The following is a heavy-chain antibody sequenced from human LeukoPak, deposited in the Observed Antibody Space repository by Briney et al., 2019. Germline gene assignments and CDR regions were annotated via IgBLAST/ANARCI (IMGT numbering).Heavy chain of an antibody. D-gene: IGHD5-12*01. CDR2: VSYSGSP. J-gene: IGHJ3*02. V-gene: IGHV4-39*07. CDR1: GASINIYTYY. Sequence: SETLSLTCTVSGASINIYTYYWGWIRQPPGKGLEWIGSVSYSGSPYYNPSLTSRATISVDTSRNQVSLKLTSVTAADTAVYYCARGPSGLRSPFNTWGQGTTVTVSS. CDR3: ARGPSGLRSPFNT.